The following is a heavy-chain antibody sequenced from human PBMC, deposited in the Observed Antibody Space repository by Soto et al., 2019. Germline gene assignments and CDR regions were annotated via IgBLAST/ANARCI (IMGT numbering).Heavy chain of an antibody. CDR1: GFTFSSYA. CDR2: ISGSGGST. CDR3: AKGGSGYYYYGMDV. Sequence: PGGSLRLSCAASGFTFSSYAMGWVRQAPGKGLEWVSAISGSGGSTYYADSVKGRFTISRDNSKNSLYLQMNSLRAEDTAVYYCAKGGSGYYYYGMDVWGQGTTVTVSS. J-gene: IGHJ6*02. V-gene: IGHV3-23*01. D-gene: IGHD3-10*01.